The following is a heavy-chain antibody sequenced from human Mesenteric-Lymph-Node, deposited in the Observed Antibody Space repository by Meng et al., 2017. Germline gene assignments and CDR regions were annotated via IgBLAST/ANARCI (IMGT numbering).Heavy chain of an antibody. CDR2: INKDGSQS. V-gene: IGHV3-7*01. D-gene: IGHD4-23*01. J-gene: IGHJ4*02. CDR3: ARLYGDGCYGGPNC. Sequence: ETLSLTCATSGFTFSGYWMTWVRQAPGKGLEWVANINKDGSQSSYVDSVKGRFTISRDNAKKSLYLQMNSLRVEDTAVYHCARLYGDGCYGGPNCWGQGTLVTVSS. CDR1: GFTFSGYW.